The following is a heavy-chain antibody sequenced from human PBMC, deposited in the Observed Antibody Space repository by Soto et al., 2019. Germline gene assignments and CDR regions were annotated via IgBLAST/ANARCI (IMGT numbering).Heavy chain of an antibody. V-gene: IGHV4-59*08. CDR2: MSNSGTT. D-gene: IGHD6-19*01. CDR3: SRSSNIAVAGTGFDY. Sequence: QVQLQESGPGLVKASETLSLTCTVSGGSISSYYWTWIRQPPGKGLEWIGYMSNSGTTNYNPSLTIRVTTSVDTSMNRFSLTLNSVTAEDTAVYYCSRSSNIAVAGTGFDYWGQGTLVTVSS. CDR1: GGSISSYY. J-gene: IGHJ4*02.